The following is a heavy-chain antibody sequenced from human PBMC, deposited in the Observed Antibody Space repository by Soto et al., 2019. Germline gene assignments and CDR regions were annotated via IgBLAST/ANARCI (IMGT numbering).Heavy chain of an antibody. CDR2: IWYDGSNK. V-gene: IGHV3-33*06. CDR1: GFTFSSYG. J-gene: IGHJ3*02. D-gene: IGHD3-22*01. Sequence: GGSLRLSCAASGFTFSSYGMHGVRQAPGKGLEWVAVIWYDGSNKYYADSVKGRFTISRDNSKNTLYLQMNSLRAEDTAVYYCAKDEIVVASGAFDIWGQGTMVTVSS. CDR3: AKDEIVVASGAFDI.